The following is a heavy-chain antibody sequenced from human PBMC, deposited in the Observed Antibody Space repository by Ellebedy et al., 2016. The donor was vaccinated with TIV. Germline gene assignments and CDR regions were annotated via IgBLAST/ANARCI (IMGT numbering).Heavy chain of an antibody. D-gene: IGHD1-1*01. J-gene: IGHJ6*02. Sequence: GESLKISXSASGFTFSDYSMLWVRQAPGKGLEYVSAIRSSGGTTYYADSVKGRFTISRDNSKNTLYLQMNSLRAEDTAVYYCARSRDQVNWNDVRHYYGMDVWGQGTTVTVSS. CDR2: IRSSGGTT. V-gene: IGHV3-64*04. CDR3: ARSRDQVNWNDVRHYYGMDV. CDR1: GFTFSDYS.